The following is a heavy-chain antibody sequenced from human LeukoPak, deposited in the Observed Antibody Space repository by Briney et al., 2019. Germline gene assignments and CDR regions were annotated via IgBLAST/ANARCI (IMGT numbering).Heavy chain of an antibody. CDR1: GFTFDDYG. Sequence: LPGGSLRLSCAASGFTFDDYGMTWVRQAPGKGLEWVSSINWNGGSTGYGDSLKGRFTISRDNAKNTLYLQMNSLRVGDTAVYYCAKSFGYSRSWFDNWGQGTLVTVSS. CDR2: INWNGGST. J-gene: IGHJ4*02. D-gene: IGHD6-13*01. CDR3: AKSFGYSRSWFDN. V-gene: IGHV3-20*04.